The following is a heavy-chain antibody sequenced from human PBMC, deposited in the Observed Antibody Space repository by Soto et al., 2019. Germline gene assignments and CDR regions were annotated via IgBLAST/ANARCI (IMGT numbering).Heavy chain of an antibody. J-gene: IGHJ6*02. V-gene: IGHV4-59*08. CDR3: ARHGFGSLHGLVDV. Sequence: QVQLQESGPGLVKPSETLSLTCTVSGGSITNYYCSWFRQPPGKGLVWIGYIQYNGYSAYNLSLKRRATVSMDTSKTQFSLMLESVTATDTAVYYCARHGFGSLHGLVDVWGQGTTVIVSS. CDR1: GGSITNYY. D-gene: IGHD3-10*01. CDR2: IQYNGYS.